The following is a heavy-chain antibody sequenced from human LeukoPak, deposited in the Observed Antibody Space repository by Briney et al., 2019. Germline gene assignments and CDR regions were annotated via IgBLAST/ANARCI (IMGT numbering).Heavy chain of an antibody. D-gene: IGHD2-2*01. CDR1: GYTFTGYY. CDR2: ISAYNGNT. J-gene: IGHJ4*02. V-gene: IGHV1-18*04. Sequence: ASVKVSCKASGYTFTGYYMHWVRQAPGQGLEWMGWISAYNGNTNYAQKLQGRVTMTTDTSTSTAYMELRSLRSDDTAVYYCARDSGYCSSTSCYDEAFDYWGQGTLVTVSS. CDR3: ARDSGYCSSTSCYDEAFDY.